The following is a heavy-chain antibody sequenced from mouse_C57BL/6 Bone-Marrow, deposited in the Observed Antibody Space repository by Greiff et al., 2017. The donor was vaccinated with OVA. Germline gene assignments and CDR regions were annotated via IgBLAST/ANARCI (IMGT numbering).Heavy chain of an antibody. CDR2: IYPRSGNT. J-gene: IGHJ1*03. Sequence: VQLQQSGAELARPGASVKLSCKASGYTFTSYGISWVKQRTGQGLEWIGEIYPRSGNTYYNEKFKGKATLTADKSSSTAYMELRSLTSEDSAVYYCARLGVYLSWYFDVWGTGTTVTVSS. CDR1: GYTFTSYG. V-gene: IGHV1-81*01. CDR3: ARLGVYLSWYFDV. D-gene: IGHD2-3*01.